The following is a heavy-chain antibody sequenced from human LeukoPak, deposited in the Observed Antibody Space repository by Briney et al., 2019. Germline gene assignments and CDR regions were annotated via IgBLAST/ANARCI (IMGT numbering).Heavy chain of an antibody. CDR1: GGSISSSSYY. J-gene: IGHJ3*02. V-gene: IGHV4-39*07. CDR3: ARPTRELLYLCAFDI. Sequence: SETLSLTCTVSGGSISSSSYYWGWIRQPPGKGLEWIGSIYYSGSTYYNPSLKSRVTISVDTSKNQFSLKLSSVTAADTAVYYCARPTRELLYLCAFDIWGQGTMVTVSS. CDR2: IYYSGST. D-gene: IGHD1-26*01.